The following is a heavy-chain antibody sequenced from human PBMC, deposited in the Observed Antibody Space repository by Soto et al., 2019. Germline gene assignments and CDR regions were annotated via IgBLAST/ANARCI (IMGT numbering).Heavy chain of an antibody. CDR3: AAGSYCTNGVCQVYYYYGMEV. Sequence: SVKVSCKASGFTFTSSAVQWVRQGLGQRLEWIGWIVVGSGNTNYAQKFQERVTITRDMSTSTAYMELSSLRSEDTAVYYCAAGSYCTNGVCQVYYYYGMEVWGQGTTVNVSS. J-gene: IGHJ6*01. CDR1: GFTFTSSA. D-gene: IGHD2-8*01. CDR2: IVVGSGNT. V-gene: IGHV1-58*01.